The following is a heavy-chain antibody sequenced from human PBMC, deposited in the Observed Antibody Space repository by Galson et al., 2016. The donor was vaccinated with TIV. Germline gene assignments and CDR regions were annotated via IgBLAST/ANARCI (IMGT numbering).Heavy chain of an antibody. D-gene: IGHD4-17*01. CDR2: IYESGTT. CDR1: GFSIKSGYF. V-gene: IGHV4-38-2*02. Sequence: LSLTCVVSGFSIKSGYFWGWIRQPPGKGLQWMGSIYESGTTYSNPSLKSRLTMTVDTSKNQFSLKLSSVTAAHTAVYYCIREGSTVTMHHYYGLDVWGRGTTVTVSS. CDR3: IREGSTVTMHHYYGLDV. J-gene: IGHJ6*02.